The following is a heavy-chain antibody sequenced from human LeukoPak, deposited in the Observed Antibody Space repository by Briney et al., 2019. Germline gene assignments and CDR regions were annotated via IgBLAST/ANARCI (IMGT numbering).Heavy chain of an antibody. CDR2: ISHSGRT. V-gene: IGHV4-34*01. D-gene: IGHD3-22*01. CDR1: GGSFSGYY. CDR3: ARGRDDSSGYYDAFDI. J-gene: IGHJ3*02. Sequence: SETLSLTCGVYGGSFSGYYWSWIRQPRGKGLEWIGEISHSGRTNYNPSLKSRVTISVDTSKNQFSLKLSSVTAADTAVYYCARGRDDSSGYYDAFDIWGRGTQVTVSS.